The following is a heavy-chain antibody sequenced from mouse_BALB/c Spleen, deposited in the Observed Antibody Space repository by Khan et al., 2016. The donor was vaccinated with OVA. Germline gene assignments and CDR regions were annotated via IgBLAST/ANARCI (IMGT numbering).Heavy chain of an antibody. V-gene: IGHV3-2*02. D-gene: IGHD1-2*01. J-gene: IGHJ2*01. CDR3: ARTARIKY. Sequence: EVQLQESGPGLVKPSQSLSLTCTVTGYSITSGYVWNWIRQFPGNKLEWMGYISYSGSTNYKPSLKSRISITRDTSKNQFFLQLNSVTTKYTATYYCARTARIKYWGKGTTLTVSS. CDR1: GYSITSGYV. CDR2: ISYSGST.